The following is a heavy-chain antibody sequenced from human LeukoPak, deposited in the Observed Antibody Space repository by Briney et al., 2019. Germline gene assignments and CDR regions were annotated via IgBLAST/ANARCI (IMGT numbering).Heavy chain of an antibody. CDR3: ARDGVTARPSLLFDP. V-gene: IGHV1-2*02. CDR1: GYTFTGYY. D-gene: IGHD6-6*01. J-gene: IGHJ5*02. Sequence: ASVKVSCKASGYTFTGYYMHWVRQAPGQGLEWMGWINPNSGGTNYAQKFQGRVTMTRDTSISTAYMELSRLRSDDTAVYYCARDGVTARPSLLFDPWGQGTLVTVSS. CDR2: INPNSGGT.